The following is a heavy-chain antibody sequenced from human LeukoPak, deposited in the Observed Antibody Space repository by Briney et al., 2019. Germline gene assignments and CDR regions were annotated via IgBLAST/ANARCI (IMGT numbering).Heavy chain of an antibody. V-gene: IGHV3-11*06. CDR1: GFTFSDYY. D-gene: IGHD4-17*01. J-gene: IGHJ4*02. CDR3: ARGRDYGDPGDY. CDR2: ISSSSSYT. Sequence: GGSLRLSCAPSGFTFSDYYMSWIRQAPGKGLEWVSYISSSSSYTNYADSVKGRFTISRDNAKNSLYLQMNNLRAEDTAVYYCARGRDYGDPGDYWGQGTLVTVSS.